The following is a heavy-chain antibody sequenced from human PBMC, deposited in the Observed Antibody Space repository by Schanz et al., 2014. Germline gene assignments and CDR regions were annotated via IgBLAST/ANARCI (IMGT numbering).Heavy chain of an antibody. J-gene: IGHJ4*02. D-gene: IGHD5-18*01. V-gene: IGHV3-64D*06. CDR1: GFTFSIYA. CDR3: AKDAENTAMITDYFDY. Sequence: EVQLVESGGGLVQPGGSLRLSCSASGFTFSIYAMHWVRQAPGKGLEYVSAISHDGYSTYYADSVKGRFTISRDNFKGALYLQMSSLRAEDTAVYYCAKDAENTAMITDYFDYWGQGTLVSVSS. CDR2: ISHDGYST.